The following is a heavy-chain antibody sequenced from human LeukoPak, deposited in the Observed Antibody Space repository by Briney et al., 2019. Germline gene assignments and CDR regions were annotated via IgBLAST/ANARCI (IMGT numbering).Heavy chain of an antibody. Sequence: SQTLSLTCTVSGGSISSGDYYWGWIRQPPGKGLEWVGYIYYSGSTYYNPSLKSRVTISVDTSKNQFSLKLSSVTAADTAVYYCARDQTGDYYDSSGYYSWFDPWGQGTLVTVSS. CDR3: ARDQTGDYYDSSGYYSWFDP. CDR2: IYYSGST. V-gene: IGHV4-30-4*01. D-gene: IGHD3-22*01. CDR1: GGSISSGDYY. J-gene: IGHJ5*02.